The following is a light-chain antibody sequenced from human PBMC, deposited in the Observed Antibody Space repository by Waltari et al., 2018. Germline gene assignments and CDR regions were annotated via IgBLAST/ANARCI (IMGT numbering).Light chain of an antibody. CDR3: QQYDNYWT. Sequence: ITCRARQSITNLLAWYQQKPGKAPKRLIYRASNLESGVPSRFSGSGYGTEFTLTISSLQPDDFATYYCQQYDNYWTFGQGTKVEIK. CDR1: QSITNL. CDR2: RAS. J-gene: IGKJ1*01. V-gene: IGKV1-5*03.